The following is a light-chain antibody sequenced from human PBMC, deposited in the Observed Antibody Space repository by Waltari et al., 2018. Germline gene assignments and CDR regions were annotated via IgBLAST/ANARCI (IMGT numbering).Light chain of an antibody. CDR2: YNT. CDR3: ATWDDSLSGVV. Sequence: QSVLTQPPSASGTPGQRVSISCSGSSSNVGDNTVNWYQKLPGTAPRLLVHYNTQRPSGVPDRVSGSKSGTSASLVISGLHSEDEADYYCATWDDSLSGVVFGGGTRLTVL. J-gene: IGLJ3*02. CDR1: SSNVGDNT. V-gene: IGLV1-44*01.